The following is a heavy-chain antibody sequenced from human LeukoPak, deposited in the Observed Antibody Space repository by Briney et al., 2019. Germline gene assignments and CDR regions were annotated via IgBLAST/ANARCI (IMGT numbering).Heavy chain of an antibody. CDR3: ARDWYHAIDY. V-gene: IGHV3-30*03. J-gene: IGHJ4*02. D-gene: IGHD2-2*01. CDR2: ISYDGSDR. Sequence: GRSLRLSCAASGFTFSDYAMHWVRQAPGKGLDWVALISYDGSDRYYADSVKGRFTISRDNSKNTLYLQMNSLRAEDTAVYYCARDWYHAIDYWGQGALVTVSS. CDR1: GFTFSDYA.